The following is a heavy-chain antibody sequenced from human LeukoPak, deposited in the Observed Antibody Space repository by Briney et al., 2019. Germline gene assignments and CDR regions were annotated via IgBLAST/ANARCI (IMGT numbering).Heavy chain of an antibody. CDR2: IHQDGSDK. V-gene: IGHV3-7*01. J-gene: IGHJ4*02. CDR1: GFTLSSTW. CDR3: AREGI. Sequence: GGSLRLSCAASGFTLSSTWMSWVRQAPGKGLEWVANIHQDGSDKYHVDSVKGRFTISRDNAKNSLYLQMNSLRAEDTAVYYCAREGIWGQGTLVTVSS.